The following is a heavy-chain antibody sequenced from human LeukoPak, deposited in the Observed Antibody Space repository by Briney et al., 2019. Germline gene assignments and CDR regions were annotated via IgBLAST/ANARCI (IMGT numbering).Heavy chain of an antibody. D-gene: IGHD3-3*01. J-gene: IGHJ6*03. CDR2: MRYDGSNK. CDR1: GFTFSTYG. V-gene: IGHV3-30*02. Sequence: PGGSLRLSCAASGFTFSTYGMHWVRQAPGKGLEWVAFMRYDGSNKYYADSVQGRFTISRDNAKNSLYLQMNSLRAEDTAVYYCGTNVFYYYYYYMDVWGKGTTVTVSS. CDR3: GTNVFYYYYYYMDV.